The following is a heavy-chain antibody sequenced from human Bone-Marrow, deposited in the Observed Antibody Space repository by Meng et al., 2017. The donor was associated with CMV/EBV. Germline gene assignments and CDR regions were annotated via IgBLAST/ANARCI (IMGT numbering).Heavy chain of an antibody. J-gene: IGHJ3*02. Sequence: ASVKVSCKASGYTFTGYYMHWVRQAPGQGLEWMGWISAYNGNTNYAQKLQGRVTMTTDTSTSTAYMELRSLRSDDTAVYYCARGPYCSSTSCYGLRAFDIWGQGTMVTVSS. CDR3: ARGPYCSSTSCYGLRAFDI. CDR2: ISAYNGNT. D-gene: IGHD2-2*01. CDR1: GYTFTGYY. V-gene: IGHV1-18*04.